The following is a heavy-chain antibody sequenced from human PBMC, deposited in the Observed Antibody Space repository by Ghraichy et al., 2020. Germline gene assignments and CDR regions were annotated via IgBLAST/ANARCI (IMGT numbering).Heavy chain of an antibody. J-gene: IGHJ5*02. CDR3: ARAFVGVVTTWNWFDP. Sequence: SQTLSLTCAVSGGSISSGGYSWSWIRQPPGKGLEWIGYIYHSGSTYYNPSLKSRVTISVDRSKNQFSLKLSSVTAADTAVYYCARAFVGVVTTWNWFDPWGQGTLVTVSS. CDR2: IYHSGST. CDR1: GGSISSGGYS. D-gene: IGHD3-3*01. V-gene: IGHV4-30-2*01.